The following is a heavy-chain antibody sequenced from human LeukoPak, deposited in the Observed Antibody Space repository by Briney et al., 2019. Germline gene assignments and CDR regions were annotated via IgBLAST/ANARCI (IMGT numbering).Heavy chain of an antibody. CDR3: ARTLGSGYFLDAFDI. CDR1: GFIFDDYG. CDR2: INWSSGST. V-gene: IGHV3-20*04. D-gene: IGHD3-22*01. Sequence: GGSLRLSCAASGFIFDDYGMSWVRQAPGKGLEWVSSINWSSGSTGYADSVKGRFTISRDNAKNSLYLQMNSLRAEDTAVYYCARTLGSGYFLDAFDIWGQGTMVTLFS. J-gene: IGHJ3*02.